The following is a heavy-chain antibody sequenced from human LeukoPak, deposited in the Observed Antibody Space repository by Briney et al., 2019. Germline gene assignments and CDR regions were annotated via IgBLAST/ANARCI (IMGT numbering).Heavy chain of an antibody. J-gene: IGHJ4*02. CDR1: GFTFSSYW. V-gene: IGHV3-7*01. D-gene: IGHD5-18*01. CDR2: IKKDGSEK. Sequence: GGSLRLSCAASGFTFSSYWMSWVRQAPGKGLEWVANIKKDGSEKYYVDAVKGRFTISGDNAKSSLYLQMNSLRAEDTAIYYCARDLSGVTGYTYGRGIDYWGQGTLVTVSS. CDR3: ARDLSGVTGYTYGRGIDY.